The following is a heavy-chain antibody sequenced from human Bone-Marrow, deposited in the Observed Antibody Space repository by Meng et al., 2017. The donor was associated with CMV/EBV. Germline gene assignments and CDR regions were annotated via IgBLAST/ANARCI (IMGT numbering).Heavy chain of an antibody. CDR3: AKWVPGALWGAFDI. CDR1: DGSISSYY. V-gene: IGHV4-59*01. Sequence: QVQLQESGPGLVKPSETLSLTCTVSDGSISSYYWSWIRQPPGKGLEWIGYIYHSGSTNYNPSLKSRITMSVDTSKNQFSLKLSSVTAADTAVYYCAKWVPGALWGAFDIWGQGTMVTVSS. D-gene: IGHD2-2*01. CDR2: IYHSGST. J-gene: IGHJ3*02.